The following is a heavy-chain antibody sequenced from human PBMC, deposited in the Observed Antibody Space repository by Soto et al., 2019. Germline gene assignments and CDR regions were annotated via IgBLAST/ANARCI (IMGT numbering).Heavy chain of an antibody. J-gene: IGHJ3*02. Sequence: QVQLVESGGGVVQPGRSLRLSCAASGFTFSSYGMHWVRQAPGKGLEWVAVIWYDGSNKYYADSVKGRFTISRDNSKNTLYLQMNSLRAEDTAVYYCAREAMVVTAIHYAFDIWGQGTMVTVSS. D-gene: IGHD2-21*02. CDR2: IWYDGSNK. V-gene: IGHV3-33*01. CDR3: AREAMVVTAIHYAFDI. CDR1: GFTFSSYG.